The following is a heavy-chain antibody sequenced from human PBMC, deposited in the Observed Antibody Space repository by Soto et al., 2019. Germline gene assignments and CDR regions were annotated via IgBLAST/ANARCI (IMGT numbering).Heavy chain of an antibody. CDR2: IHVTGYT. CDR3: ARGGALRPYGHVPLAF. V-gene: IGHV4-30-2*01. J-gene: IGHJ4*02. CDR1: GDSITSGSYS. D-gene: IGHD3-16*01. Sequence: QLQLRESGSRLVQPSQTLTLTCSVSGDSITSGSYSWSWIRQAPGKGLEWIGNIHVTGYTSFSPSLNRRLSMSVDTSQNQFSLYLNSVTAADTAVYYCARGGALRPYGHVPLAFWGQGALVTVSS.